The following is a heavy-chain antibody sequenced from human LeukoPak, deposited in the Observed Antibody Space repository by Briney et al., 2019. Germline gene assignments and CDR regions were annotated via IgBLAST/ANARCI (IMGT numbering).Heavy chain of an antibody. J-gene: IGHJ4*02. V-gene: IGHV3-21*01. CDR2: ISSSSSYI. Sequence: VGSLRLSCAASGFTFSSYSMNWVRQAPGKGLEWVSSISSSSSYIYYADSVKGRFTISRDNAKNSLCLQMNSLRAEDTAVYYCARDGDDYNYVDYWGQGPLVTVSS. CDR1: GFTFSSYS. D-gene: IGHD5-24*01. CDR3: ARDGDDYNYVDY.